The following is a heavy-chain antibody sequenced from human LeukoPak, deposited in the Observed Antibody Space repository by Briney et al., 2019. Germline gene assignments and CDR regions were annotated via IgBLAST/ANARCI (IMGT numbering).Heavy chain of an antibody. CDR2: INHSGST. CDR3: ARHFWSGYYTAYYYYGMDV. D-gene: IGHD3-3*02. J-gene: IGHJ6*02. CDR1: GGSFSGYY. Sequence: SETPSLTCAVYGGSFSGYYWSWIRQPPGKGLEWIGEINHSGSTNYNPSLKSRVTISVDTSKNQFSLKLSSVTAADTAVYYCARHFWSGYYTAYYYYGMDVWGQGTTVTVSS. V-gene: IGHV4-34*01.